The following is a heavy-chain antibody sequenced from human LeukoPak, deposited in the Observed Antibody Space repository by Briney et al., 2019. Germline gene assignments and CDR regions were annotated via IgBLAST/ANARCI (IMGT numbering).Heavy chain of an antibody. V-gene: IGHV1-2*06. J-gene: IGHJ6*02. D-gene: IGHD3-3*01. Sequence: ASVKVSCKASGYTFTGYYMHWVRQAPGQGLEWMGRINPNSGGTNYAQKFQGRVTMTRDTSISTAYMELSRLRSDDTAVYYCARRNDFWSGYANYYGMDVGGQGPTVTVSS. CDR1: GYTFTGYY. CDR3: ARRNDFWSGYANYYGMDV. CDR2: INPNSGGT.